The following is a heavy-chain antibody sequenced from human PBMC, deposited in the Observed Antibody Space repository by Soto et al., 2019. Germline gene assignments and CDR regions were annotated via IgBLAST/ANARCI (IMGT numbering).Heavy chain of an antibody. D-gene: IGHD3-3*02. CDR3: TKMGTSIWYMDYFDY. V-gene: IGHV3-23*01. CDR2: ISSSGIT. CDR1: GINFLTYA. J-gene: IGHJ4*02. Sequence: DVQLLESGGGLVQPGGSLRCSCAAPGINFLTYAMAWVRQAPGKGLEWVSVISSSGITYYADSVKGRFTISRDISNSTPLLQMNSLRVEDTAVYYCTKMGTSIWYMDYFDYWGRGSLVTVSS.